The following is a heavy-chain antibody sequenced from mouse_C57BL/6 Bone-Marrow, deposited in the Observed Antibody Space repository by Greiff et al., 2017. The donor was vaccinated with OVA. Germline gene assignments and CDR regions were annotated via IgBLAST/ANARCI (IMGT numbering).Heavy chain of an antibody. CDR2: IDPNSGGT. CDR3: ARCPSPDGYDGPYFDV. Sequence: QVQLQQPGAELVKPGASVKLSCKASGYTFTSYWMHWVKQRPGRGLEWIGRIDPNSGGTKYNEKFKSKATLTVDKPSSTAYMQLSSLTSEDSAVYYCARCPSPDGYDGPYFDVWGTGTTLTVSS. D-gene: IGHD2-2*01. J-gene: IGHJ1*03. V-gene: IGHV1-72*01. CDR1: GYTFTSYW.